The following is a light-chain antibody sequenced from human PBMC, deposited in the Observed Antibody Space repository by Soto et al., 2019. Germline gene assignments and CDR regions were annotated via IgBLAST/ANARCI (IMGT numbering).Light chain of an antibody. Sequence: SYELTQPPSLSVAPGKTAMISCEGDNIGDKSEHWYQQKPRQAPVVVIDSDSDRPSGIPERVSGSNSANLATLPTSRVEAGDEADYYCQVWDSRTDHVIFGGGTKLTVL. V-gene: IGLV3-21*04. CDR2: SDS. CDR3: QVWDSRTDHVI. J-gene: IGLJ2*01. CDR1: NIGDKS.